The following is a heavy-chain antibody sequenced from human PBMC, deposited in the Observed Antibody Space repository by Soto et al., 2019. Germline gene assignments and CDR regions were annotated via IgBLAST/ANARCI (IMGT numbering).Heavy chain of an antibody. CDR3: ARVKGSGWLNWFDP. J-gene: IGHJ5*02. V-gene: IGHV1-69*05. Sequence: SVKVSCKASGGTFSRAAISWARQAPGQGLEWMGGIIPIFGTVNYAQKFQGRVTMTTDTSTSTAYMELRSLRSDDTAVYYCARVKGSGWLNWFDPWGQGTPVTVSS. CDR1: GGTFSRAA. D-gene: IGHD6-19*01. CDR2: IIPIFGTV.